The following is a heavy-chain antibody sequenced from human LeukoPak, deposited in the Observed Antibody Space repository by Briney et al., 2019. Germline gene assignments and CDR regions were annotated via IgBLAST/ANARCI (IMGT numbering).Heavy chain of an antibody. CDR3: ARGSGSYSAYYYYGMDV. CDR2: IYYSGST. Sequence: SETLSLTCTVSGGSISTYYWNWIRQPPGKGLEWIGSIYYSGSTNYNPSLKSQVTISVDTSKNQFSLKLTSVTAADTAVYYCARGSGSYSAYYYYGMDVWGQGTTVTVSS. D-gene: IGHD1-26*01. V-gene: IGHV4-59*01. J-gene: IGHJ6*02. CDR1: GGSISTYY.